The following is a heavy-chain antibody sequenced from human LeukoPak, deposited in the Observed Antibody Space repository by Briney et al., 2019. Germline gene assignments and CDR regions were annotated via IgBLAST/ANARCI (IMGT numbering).Heavy chain of an antibody. V-gene: IGHV4-34*01. Sequence: SETLSLTCAVYGGSLSGYYWSWIRQPPGKGLKWIGEINHSGSTNYNPSLKSRVTISVDTSKNQFSLKLSSVTAADTAVYYCAVRAESDSSGYDYWGQGTLVTVSS. CDR1: GGSLSGYY. CDR2: INHSGST. CDR3: AVRAESDSSGYDY. J-gene: IGHJ4*02. D-gene: IGHD3-22*01.